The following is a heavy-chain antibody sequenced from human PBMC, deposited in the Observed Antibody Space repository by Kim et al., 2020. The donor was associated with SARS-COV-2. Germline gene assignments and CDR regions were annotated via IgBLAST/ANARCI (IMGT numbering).Heavy chain of an antibody. D-gene: IGHD6-19*01. Sequence: NTALKGRVTISVDTSKNQFSLKRSSVTAADTAVYYCARGVPVAGTPSFRFWGQGTLVTVSS. CDR3: ARGVPVAGTPSFRF. V-gene: IGHV4-34*01. J-gene: IGHJ4*02.